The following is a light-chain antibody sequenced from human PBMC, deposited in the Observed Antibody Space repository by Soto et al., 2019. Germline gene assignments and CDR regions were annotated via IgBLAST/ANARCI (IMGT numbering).Light chain of an antibody. J-gene: IGLJ2*01. CDR3: QTWGTGTLV. CDR1: SGHSSYA. Sequence: QSVLTQSPSASASLGASVKLTCTLSSGHSSYAIAWHQQQPEKGPRFLMKLNSDGSHNKGDGIPDRFSGSSSGAERHLTISSLQSEDEADYYCQTWGTGTLVFGGGTKLTVL. V-gene: IGLV4-69*01. CDR2: LNSDGSH.